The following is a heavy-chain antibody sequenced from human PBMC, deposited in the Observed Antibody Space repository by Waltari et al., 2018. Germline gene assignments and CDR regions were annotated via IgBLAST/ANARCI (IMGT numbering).Heavy chain of an antibody. D-gene: IGHD3-3*01. J-gene: IGHJ3*02. CDR3: ARMYDFWSGNDAFDI. Sequence: QLQLQESGPGLVKPSETLSLTCSVSGGSISSTNSYWGWIRPPPGKRLDWIGSMYFRGGTYDNPSLKRRVTISVDTSKNQFSLKLRSVTAADTAVYYWARMYDFWSGNDAFDIWGQGTMVTVSS. CDR2: MYFRGGT. CDR1: GGSISSTNSY. V-gene: IGHV4-39*01.